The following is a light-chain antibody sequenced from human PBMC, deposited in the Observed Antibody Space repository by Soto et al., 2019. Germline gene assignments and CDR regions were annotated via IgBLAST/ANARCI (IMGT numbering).Light chain of an antibody. V-gene: IGKV1-39*01. J-gene: IGKJ4*01. CDR2: AAS. CDR1: ETIARY. Sequence: DIQLTQSPSSLSASVGDRVTITCRASETIARYLNWYQQKPGKAPKLLIYAASSLQSGVPSRFSGSGSGTEFTLTISNLQPEDFATYYCQQANSPPLTFGGGTKVDIK. CDR3: QQANSPPLT.